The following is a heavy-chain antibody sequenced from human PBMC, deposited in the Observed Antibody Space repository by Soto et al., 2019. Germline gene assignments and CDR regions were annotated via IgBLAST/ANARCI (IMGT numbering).Heavy chain of an antibody. CDR3: ARMVGATLVDF. V-gene: IGHV4-4*02. Sequence: QVQLQESGPGLVRPSGTLSLTCAVSGASSSSPTSGNWWSWVRQTPGKWLEWIGEIYHSGSTNYNPSLKSRVTMSVDKSKNQFSLKLSSVTAADTAVYYCARMVGATLVDFWGQGTLVTVSS. CDR1: GASSSSPTSGNW. D-gene: IGHD1-26*01. J-gene: IGHJ4*02. CDR2: IYHSGST.